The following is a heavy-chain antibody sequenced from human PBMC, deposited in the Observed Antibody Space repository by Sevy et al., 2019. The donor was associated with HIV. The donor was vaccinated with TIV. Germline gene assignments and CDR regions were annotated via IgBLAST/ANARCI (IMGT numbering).Heavy chain of an antibody. CDR1: GYSFTSYW. V-gene: IGHV5-51*01. Sequence: GESLKISCKGSGYSFTSYWIGWVRQMPGKGLEWMGIIYPGDSDTRYSPSFQGQVTISADKSISTAYLQWSSLKASDTAMYYCVRHMVQGVTNYYYGMDVWGQGTTVTVSS. CDR3: VRHMVQGVTNYYYGMDV. D-gene: IGHD3-10*01. J-gene: IGHJ6*02. CDR2: IYPGDSDT.